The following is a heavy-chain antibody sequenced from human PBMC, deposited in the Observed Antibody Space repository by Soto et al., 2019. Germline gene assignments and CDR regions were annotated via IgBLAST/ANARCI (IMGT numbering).Heavy chain of an antibody. Sequence: ASVKVSCKASGYTFTSYGISWVRQAPGQGLEWMGWISAYNGNTNYAQKLQGRVTMTTDTSTSTAYMELRSLRSDDTAVYYCARLQPADYYYYYGMDVWGQGTTVTVSS. D-gene: IGHD4-4*01. CDR1: GYTFTSYG. CDR3: ARLQPADYYYYYGMDV. CDR2: ISAYNGNT. J-gene: IGHJ6*02. V-gene: IGHV1-18*01.